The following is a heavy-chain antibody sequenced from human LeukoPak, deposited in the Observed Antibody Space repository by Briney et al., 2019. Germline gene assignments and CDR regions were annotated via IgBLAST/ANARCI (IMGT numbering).Heavy chain of an antibody. Sequence: SETLSLTCAVYGGSFSGYYWSWIRQPPGKWLEWIGEINHSGSTNYNPSLKSRVTISVDTSKNQFSLKLSSVTAADTAVYYCARGVFDGSGSYNGNRWFDPWGQGTLVTVSS. CDR1: GGSFSGYY. CDR2: INHSGST. D-gene: IGHD3-10*01. V-gene: IGHV4-34*01. J-gene: IGHJ5*02. CDR3: ARGVFDGSGSYNGNRWFDP.